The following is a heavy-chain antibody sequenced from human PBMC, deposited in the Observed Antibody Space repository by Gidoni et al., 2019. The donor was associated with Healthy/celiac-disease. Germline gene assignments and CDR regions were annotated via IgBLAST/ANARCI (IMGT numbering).Heavy chain of an antibody. V-gene: IGHV3-9*01. J-gene: IGHJ3*02. D-gene: IGHD2-8*01. CDR1: GFTFDDDA. CDR3: ALGGYCTNGVCPNDAFDI. CDR2: ISWNSGSI. Sequence: EVQLVESGGGLVQPGRSLRLYCGASGFTFDDDAMHGVRLAPGKGLEWVSGISWNSGSIGYADSVKCRFTISRDNAKNSLYLQMNSLRAEDTALYYCALGGYCTNGVCPNDAFDIWGQGTIVTVSS.